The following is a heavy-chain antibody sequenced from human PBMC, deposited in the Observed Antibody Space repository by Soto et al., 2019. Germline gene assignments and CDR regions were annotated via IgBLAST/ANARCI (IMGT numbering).Heavy chain of an antibody. CDR3: ARGIAAAGPDY. J-gene: IGHJ4*02. D-gene: IGHD6-13*01. CDR1: GGTFSSYT. Sequence: ASVKVSCKASGGTFSSYTISWVRQAPGQGLEWVGRIIPILGIANYAQKFQGRVTITADKSTSTAYMELSSLRSEDTAVYYCARGIAAAGPDYWGQGTLVTVSS. V-gene: IGHV1-69*02. CDR2: IIPILGIA.